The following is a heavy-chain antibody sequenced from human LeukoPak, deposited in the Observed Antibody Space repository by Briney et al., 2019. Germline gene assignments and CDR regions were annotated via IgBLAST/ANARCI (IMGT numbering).Heavy chain of an antibody. D-gene: IGHD3-22*01. V-gene: IGHV1-18*01. CDR3: ARIQSHYDSSGYYVGGFDY. CDR2: ISAYNGNT. CDR1: GYTFTNYG. J-gene: IGHJ4*02. Sequence: GASVKVSCKASGYTFTNYGITWVRQAPGQGLEWMGWISAYNGNTNYAQKLQGRVTMTTDTSTTTAYMELRSLRSDDTAVYYCARIQSHYDSSGYYVGGFDYWGQGTLVTVSS.